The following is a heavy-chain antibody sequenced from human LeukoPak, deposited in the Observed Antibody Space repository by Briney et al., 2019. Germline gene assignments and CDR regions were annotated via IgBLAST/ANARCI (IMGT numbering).Heavy chain of an antibody. CDR1: GFTFSDYY. V-gene: IGHV3-11*06. CDR2: ISSSSSYT. J-gene: IGHJ4*02. CDR3: AREGCSGGSCYLIDY. Sequence: GGSLRLSCAASGFTFSDYYMSWLRQAPGKGLEWVSYISSSSSYTNYADSVKGRFTISRDNAKNSLYLQMNSLRAEDTAVYYCAREGCSGGSCYLIDYWGQGTLVTVSS. D-gene: IGHD2-15*01.